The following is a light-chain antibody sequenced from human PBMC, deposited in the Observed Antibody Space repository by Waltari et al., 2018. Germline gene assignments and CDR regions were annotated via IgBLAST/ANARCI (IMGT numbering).Light chain of an antibody. Sequence: QSALTQPASVSGSPGQSITISCTGTSSDVGCNNLVSWYQQHPGQAPKLIIYEATKRTSGVSNRFSGSKSGNTASLTISGLQAEDEGDYYCCSYTNTHVVFGGGTKLTVL. CDR1: SSDVGCNNL. J-gene: IGLJ2*01. CDR2: EAT. CDR3: CSYTNTHVV. V-gene: IGLV2-14*02.